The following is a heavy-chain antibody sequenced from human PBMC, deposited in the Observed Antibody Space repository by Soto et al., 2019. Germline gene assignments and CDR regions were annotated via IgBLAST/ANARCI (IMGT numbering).Heavy chain of an antibody. CDR2: IKDGGRT. CDR3: ARGQEGVVATH. D-gene: IGHD5-12*01. Sequence: QVQLQQWGAGLLKPSETLSLNCAVNGGSLSGYYWSWIRQPPGKGLEWIGEIKDGGRTNYRPSLKSRDTISSDTSNNQFSLRLYSVTAADTGVYYCARGQEGVVATHWDQGTLVTVSS. V-gene: IGHV4-34*01. J-gene: IGHJ4*02. CDR1: GGSLSGYY.